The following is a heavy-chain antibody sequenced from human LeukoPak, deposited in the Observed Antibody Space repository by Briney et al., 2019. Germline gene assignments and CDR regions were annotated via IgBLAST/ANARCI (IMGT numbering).Heavy chain of an antibody. V-gene: IGHV3-21*01. Sequence: GGSLRLSCAASGFTFSSYSMNWVRQAPGKGLEWVSSISSSSSYIYYADSVKGRSTISRDNAKNSLYLQMNSLRAEDTAVYYCVYSGYDSNFDYWGQGTLVTVSS. CDR1: GFTFSSYS. CDR3: VYSGYDSNFDY. D-gene: IGHD5-12*01. CDR2: ISSSSSYI. J-gene: IGHJ4*02.